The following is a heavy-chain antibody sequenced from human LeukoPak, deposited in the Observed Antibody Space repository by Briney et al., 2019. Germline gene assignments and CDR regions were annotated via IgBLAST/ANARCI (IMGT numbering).Heavy chain of an antibody. V-gene: IGHV4-4*07. CDR3: ASGVKDWFDP. CDR2: IYTSGST. Sequence: SETLSLTCTVSGVSISSYYWSWLRQPAGRGVEWIGRIYTSGSTNYNPSLKSRVTMSVDTSKNQFSLKLSSVTAADTAVYYCASGVKDWFDPWGQGTLVTVSS. J-gene: IGHJ5*02. D-gene: IGHD3-3*01. CDR1: GVSISSYY.